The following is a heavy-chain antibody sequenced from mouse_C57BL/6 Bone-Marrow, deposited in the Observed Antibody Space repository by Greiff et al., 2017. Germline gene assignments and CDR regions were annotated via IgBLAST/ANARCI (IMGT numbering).Heavy chain of an antibody. V-gene: IGHV5-4*01. CDR1: GFTFSSYA. Sequence: EVQLVESGGGLVKPGGSLKLSCAASGFTFSSYAMSWVRQTPEKRLGWVATISDGGSYTYYPDNVKGRFTISRDNAKNNLYLQMSHLKSEDTAMYYCAREGYGSSGGYFDVWGTGTTVTVSS. CDR2: ISDGGSYT. D-gene: IGHD1-1*01. J-gene: IGHJ1*03. CDR3: AREGYGSSGGYFDV.